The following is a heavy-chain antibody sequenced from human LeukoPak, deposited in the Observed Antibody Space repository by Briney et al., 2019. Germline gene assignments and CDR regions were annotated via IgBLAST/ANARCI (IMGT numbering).Heavy chain of an antibody. Sequence: ASVKVSCKVSGYTFTSHYMHWVRQAPGQGLEWMGIINPSGGSTSYAQKFQGRVTMTRDTSTSTVYMELSSLRSEDTAVYYCARPVVPAAIRFYYFDYWGQGTLVTVSS. CDR1: GYTFTSHY. D-gene: IGHD2-2*02. CDR3: ARPVVPAAIRFYYFDY. J-gene: IGHJ4*02. CDR2: INPSGGST. V-gene: IGHV1-46*01.